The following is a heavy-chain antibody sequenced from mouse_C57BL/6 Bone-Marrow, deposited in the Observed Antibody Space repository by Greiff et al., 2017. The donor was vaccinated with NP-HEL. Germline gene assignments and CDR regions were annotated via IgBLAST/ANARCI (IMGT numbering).Heavy chain of an antibody. CDR1: GYTFTGYG. D-gene: IGHD2-12*01. Sequence: QVQLQQSGAELARPGASVKLSCKASGYTFTGYGISWVKQRTGQGLEWIGEIYPRSGNTYYNEKFKGKATLTADKSSSTAYMELRSLTSEDSAVYVYARSGALRRRGAWFAYWGQGTLVTVSA. CDR3: ARSGALRRRGAWFAY. V-gene: IGHV1-81*01. J-gene: IGHJ3*01. CDR2: IYPRSGNT.